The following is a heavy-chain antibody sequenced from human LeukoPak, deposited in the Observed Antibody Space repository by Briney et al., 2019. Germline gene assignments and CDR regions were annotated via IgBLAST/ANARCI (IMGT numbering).Heavy chain of an antibody. D-gene: IGHD3-22*01. CDR3: AKVMVVGRGFDY. J-gene: IGHJ4*02. CDR1: GFTFSSYA. Sequence: GGSLRLSCAASGFTFSSYAMSWVRQAPGKGLEWVSAISGSGGGTYYADSVKGRFTISRDNSKTTLYLQMNSLRAEDTAVYYCAKVMVVGRGFDYWGQGTLVTVSS. CDR2: ISGSGGGT. V-gene: IGHV3-23*01.